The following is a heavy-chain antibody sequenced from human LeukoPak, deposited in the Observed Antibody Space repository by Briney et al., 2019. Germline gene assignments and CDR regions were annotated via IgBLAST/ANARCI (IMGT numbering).Heavy chain of an antibody. Sequence: ASVKVSCKASGGTFSSYAISWVRQAPGQGLEWMGIINPSGGSIRYAQKFQGRVTMTRDTSTSTVYMELSSLRSEDTAVYYCARGRNYYDTSGYYYEGDAFDIWGQGTMVTVSS. CDR1: GGTFSSYA. J-gene: IGHJ3*02. CDR3: ARGRNYYDTSGYYYEGDAFDI. CDR2: INPSGGSI. D-gene: IGHD3-22*01. V-gene: IGHV1-46*01.